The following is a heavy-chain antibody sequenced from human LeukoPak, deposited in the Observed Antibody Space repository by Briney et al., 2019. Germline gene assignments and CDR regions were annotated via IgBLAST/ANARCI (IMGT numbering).Heavy chain of an antibody. Sequence: ASVKVSCKASGYTFTGYYMHWVRQAPGQGLEWMGWINPHSGDTIYAQKFQGRVTMTRDTSISTAYLELSRLGFDNTAVFYCARRPAKANYGLDVWGQGTTVTVSS. V-gene: IGHV1-2*02. J-gene: IGHJ6*02. CDR1: GYTFTGYY. CDR2: INPHSGDT. CDR3: ARRPAKANYGLDV. D-gene: IGHD4/OR15-4a*01.